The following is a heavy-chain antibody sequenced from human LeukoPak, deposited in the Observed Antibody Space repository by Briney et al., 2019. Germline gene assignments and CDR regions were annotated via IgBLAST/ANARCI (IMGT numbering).Heavy chain of an antibody. V-gene: IGHV3-53*01. CDR2: IYSGGST. CDR1: GFTVISNY. D-gene: IGHD4-17*01. Sequence: GGSLRLSCAASGFTVISNYMSWVRQAPGKGLEWVSLIYSGGSTYYADSVRGRFTISRDNSKNTLCLQMNSLRAEDTAVYYCATTRYDAFDIWGQGTMVTVSS. CDR3: ATTRYDAFDI. J-gene: IGHJ3*02.